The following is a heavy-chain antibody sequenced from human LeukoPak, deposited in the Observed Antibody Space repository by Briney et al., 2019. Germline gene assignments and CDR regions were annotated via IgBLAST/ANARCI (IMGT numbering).Heavy chain of an antibody. J-gene: IGHJ5*02. CDR3: ARYYYGSGSYPSWFDP. V-gene: IGHV4-59*01. CDR2: IYYSGST. Sequence: SETLSLTCTVSGGSISSYYWSWIRQPPGKGLEWIGYIYYSGSTNYNPSLKSRVTISVDTSKNQFSLKLSSVTAADTAVYYCARYYYGSGSYPSWFDPWGQGTLVTVSS. D-gene: IGHD3-10*01. CDR1: GGSISSYY.